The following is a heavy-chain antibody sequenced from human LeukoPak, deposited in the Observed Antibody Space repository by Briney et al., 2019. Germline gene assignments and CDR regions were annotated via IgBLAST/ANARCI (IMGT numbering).Heavy chain of an antibody. V-gene: IGHV3-21*01. CDR1: GFTFSTYS. J-gene: IGHJ3*02. CDR2: ISSTSSYI. Sequence: GGSPRLSCAASGFTFSTYSMNWVRQAPGKGLEWISSISSTSSYIYYADSVKGRFTISRDNAKNSLSLQMNSLRAEDTAVYYCARVNEQQLVRVPFNIWGQGTMVTVS. CDR3: ARVNEQQLVRVPFNI. D-gene: IGHD6-13*01.